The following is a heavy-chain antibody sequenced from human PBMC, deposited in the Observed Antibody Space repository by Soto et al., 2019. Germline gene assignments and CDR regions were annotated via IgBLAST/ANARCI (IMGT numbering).Heavy chain of an antibody. CDR2: ISRGSDYI. J-gene: IGHJ5*02. Sequence: EVQLVESGGSLVKPGGSLRLTCAASGFTFSGYTRNWVRQAPGKGLEWVSSISRGSDYIFYADSVKGRFTISRDNARNKLYLQMSSLRAEDKAVYYCAKDSGCVDDACAYDPWGQGTLVTVSS. V-gene: IGHV3-21*01. D-gene: IGHD2-21*02. CDR3: AKDSGCVDDACAYDP. CDR1: GFTFSGYT.